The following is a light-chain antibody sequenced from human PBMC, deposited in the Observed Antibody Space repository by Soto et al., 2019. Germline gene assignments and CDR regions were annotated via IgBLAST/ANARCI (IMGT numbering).Light chain of an antibody. CDR3: SSYTTSSPCV. CDR1: SSDVGGYKY. CDR2: EAS. V-gene: IGLV2-14*01. J-gene: IGLJ7*01. Sequence: QSVLTQPASVSGSPGQSITISCTGTSSDVGGYKYVSWYQQYPGKAPKLMMYEASNRPSGVSNRFSGSKSGNTASLTISGLQAEDEADYYCSSYTTSSPCVFGTGTQLTVL.